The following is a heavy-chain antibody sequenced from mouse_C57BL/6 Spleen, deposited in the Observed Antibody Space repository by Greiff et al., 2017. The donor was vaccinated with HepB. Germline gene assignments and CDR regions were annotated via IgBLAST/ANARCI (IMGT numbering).Heavy chain of an antibody. CDR3: AREKDYYGSRDWYFDV. Sequence: QVQLQQPGAELVKPGASVKMSCKASGYTFTSYWITWVKQRPGQGLEWIGDIYPGSGSTNYNEKFKSKATLTVDTSSSTAYMQLSSLTSEDSAVYYCAREKDYYGSRDWYFDVWGTGTTVTVSS. CDR2: IYPGSGST. V-gene: IGHV1-55*01. CDR1: GYTFTSYW. J-gene: IGHJ1*03. D-gene: IGHD1-1*01.